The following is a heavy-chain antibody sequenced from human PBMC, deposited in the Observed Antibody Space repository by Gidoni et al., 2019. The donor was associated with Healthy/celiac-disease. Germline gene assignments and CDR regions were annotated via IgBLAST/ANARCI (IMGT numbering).Heavy chain of an antibody. D-gene: IGHD6-13*01. CDR3: ARRQQLVRDFDY. Sequence: QLQLQESGPGLVKPSETLSLTCTVSGGSIRSSSYYWGWLRQPPGKGRAWIGSIDYRGSTYYNPSIKSRVTISVDTSKNQFSRKLSSVTAADTAVYYCARRQQLVRDFDYWGQGTLVTVSS. V-gene: IGHV4-39*01. J-gene: IGHJ4*02. CDR2: IDYRGST. CDR1: GGSIRSSSYY.